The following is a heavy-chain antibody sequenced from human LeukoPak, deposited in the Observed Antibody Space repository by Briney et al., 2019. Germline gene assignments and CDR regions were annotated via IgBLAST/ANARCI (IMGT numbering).Heavy chain of an antibody. V-gene: IGHV4-39*01. CDR3: ARSLSTVTTTAEYFQY. D-gene: IGHD4-17*01. J-gene: IGHJ1*01. Sequence: SETLSLTCTVSGGSISSSSYCWGWIRQPPGKGLEWIGSIYYSGSTYYNPSLKSRVTISVDTSKNQFSLKLSSVTAADMAVYYCARSLSTVTTTAEYFQYWGQGTLVTVSS. CDR1: GGSISSSSYC. CDR2: IYYSGST.